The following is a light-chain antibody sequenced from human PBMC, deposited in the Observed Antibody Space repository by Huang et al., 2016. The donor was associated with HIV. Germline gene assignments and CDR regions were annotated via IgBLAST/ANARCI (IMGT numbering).Light chain of an antibody. CDR3: QQSVNTPPYT. V-gene: IGKV1-39*01. J-gene: IGKJ2*01. Sequence: DIQMTQSPSPLSASVGDRVTITCRASQTIITYLNWYQQKPGKAPKLLIYGASSLHSGVPSRFSGSGSGTDFTLTISSLQPDDFATYYCQQSVNTPPYTFGQGTKLEIK. CDR2: GAS. CDR1: QTIITY.